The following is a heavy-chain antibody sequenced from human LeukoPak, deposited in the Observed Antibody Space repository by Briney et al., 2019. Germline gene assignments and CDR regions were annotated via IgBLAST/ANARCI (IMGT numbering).Heavy chain of an antibody. CDR3: ASGVRGVIYYYYYMDV. CDR1: GGSISSYY. D-gene: IGHD3-10*01. CDR2: IYYSGST. Sequence: SETLSLTCTVSGGSISSYYWSWIRQPPGKGLEWIGYIYYSGSTNYNPSLKSRVTISVDTSKNQFSLKLSSVTAADTAVYYCASGVRGVIYYYYYMDVWGKGTTVTVSS. V-gene: IGHV4-59*01. J-gene: IGHJ6*03.